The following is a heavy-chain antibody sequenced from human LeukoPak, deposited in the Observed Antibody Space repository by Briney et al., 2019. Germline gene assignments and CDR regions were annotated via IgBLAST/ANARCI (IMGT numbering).Heavy chain of an antibody. J-gene: IGHJ5*02. V-gene: IGHV1-2*02. Sequence: ASVKVSCKASGYAFTGYYIQWVREAPGQGLEWMVWINPNSGGTNYAQKFQGRVTMTRDTSISTAYMELTRLTSDDTAVYYCARDRVVPAAMNFDPWGQGTLVTVSS. CDR1: GYAFTGYY. D-gene: IGHD2-2*01. CDR3: ARDRVVPAAMNFDP. CDR2: INPNSGGT.